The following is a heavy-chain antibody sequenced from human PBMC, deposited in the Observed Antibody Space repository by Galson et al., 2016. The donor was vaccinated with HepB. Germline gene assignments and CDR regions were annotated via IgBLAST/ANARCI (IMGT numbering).Heavy chain of an antibody. CDR3: ARDNWGSLDY. J-gene: IGHJ4*02. Sequence: ETLSLTCTVSGASMTSNCWSWIRKPPGKGLEWIGYMCTSGTTNYNTALKSRLSISVDTSKMRFSLRLRSVTAADTAVYYCARDNWGSLDYWGQGILVTVSS. D-gene: IGHD7-27*01. CDR2: MCTSGTT. CDR1: GASMTSNC. V-gene: IGHV4-4*08.